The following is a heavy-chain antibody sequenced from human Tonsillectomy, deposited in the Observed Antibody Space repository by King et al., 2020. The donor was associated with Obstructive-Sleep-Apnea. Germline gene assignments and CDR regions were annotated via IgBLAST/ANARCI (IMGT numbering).Heavy chain of an antibody. CDR2: INHSGST. J-gene: IGHJ5*02. CDR1: GGSFSGYY. V-gene: IGHV4-34*01. CDR3: ARGGKKYYGSGTTPKRGNWFDP. D-gene: IGHD3-10*01. Sequence: QVQLQQWGARLLKPSETLSLTCAVYGGSFSGYYWSWIRQPPGKGLEWIGEINHSGSTNYNPSLKSRVTISVDTSKNQFSLKLSSVTAADTAVYYCARGGKKYYGSGTTPKRGNWFDPWSQGTLVTVSS.